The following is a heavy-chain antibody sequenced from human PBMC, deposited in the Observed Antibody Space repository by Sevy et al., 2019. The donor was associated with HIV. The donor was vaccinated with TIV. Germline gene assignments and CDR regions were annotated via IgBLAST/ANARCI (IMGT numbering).Heavy chain of an antibody. Sequence: SETLSLTCAVYGGSFSGYYWSWIRQPPGKGLEWIGEINHSGSNNYNPTLKSRVTISVDTCKNQFSLKLSTVTAADTAVYYCARGKVVVAATGDYYYYGMDVWGQGTTVTVSS. CDR3: ARGKVVVAATGDYYYYGMDV. CDR2: INHSGSN. D-gene: IGHD2-15*01. J-gene: IGHJ6*02. CDR1: GGSFSGYY. V-gene: IGHV4-34*01.